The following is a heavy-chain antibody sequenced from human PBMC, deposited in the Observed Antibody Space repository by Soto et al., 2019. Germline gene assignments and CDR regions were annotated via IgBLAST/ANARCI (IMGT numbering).Heavy chain of an antibody. V-gene: IGHV3-15*07. CDR2: IKSKTAGGTT. Sequence: SVSNAWMNWVRQAPGKGLEWVGRIKSKTAGGTTDYAAPVKGRFTISRDDSKNTLYLQMNSLKTEDTAVYYCKKAGAIDYWGQGTLVTVSS. J-gene: IGHJ4*02. CDR3: KKAGAIDY. CDR1: SVSNAW.